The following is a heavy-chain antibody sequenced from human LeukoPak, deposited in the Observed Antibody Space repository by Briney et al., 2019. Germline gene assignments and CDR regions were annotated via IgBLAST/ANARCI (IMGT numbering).Heavy chain of an antibody. CDR1: GFIVSSNY. CDR3: ARARSGYSYILDY. D-gene: IGHD5-18*01. CDR2: IYSDGSI. Sequence: GGSLRLSCAASGFIVSSNYMSWVRQAPGKGLEWVSVIYSDGSIYYADSVKGRFTISRDNSKNTLYLQMNSLRAEDTAMYYCARARSGYSYILDYWGQGALVTVSS. J-gene: IGHJ4*02. V-gene: IGHV3-53*01.